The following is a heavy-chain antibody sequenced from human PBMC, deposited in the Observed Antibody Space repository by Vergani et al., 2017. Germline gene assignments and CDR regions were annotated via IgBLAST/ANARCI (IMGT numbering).Heavy chain of an antibody. CDR2: ISAYNGNT. D-gene: IGHD3-10*01. CDR1: GYTFTSYG. Sequence: QVQLVQSGAEVKKPGASVKVSCKASGYTFTSYGISWVRQAPGQGLEWMGWISAYNGNTNYAQKLQGRVTMTTDTSTSTAYMELRSLRSDDTAVYYCAREPDYDGSGSYGSRNRCDPWGQGTLVTVSS. CDR3: AREPDYDGSGSYGSRNRCDP. J-gene: IGHJ5*02. V-gene: IGHV1-18*01.